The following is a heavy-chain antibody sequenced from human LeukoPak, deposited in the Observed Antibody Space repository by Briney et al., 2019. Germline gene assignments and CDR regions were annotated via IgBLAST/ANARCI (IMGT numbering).Heavy chain of an antibody. J-gene: IGHJ6*02. D-gene: IGHD6-19*01. Sequence: PGGSLRLSCAASGFTFSSYSMNWVRQAPGKGLEWVSSISSSSSYIYYADSVKGRFTISRDNAKNSLYLQMNSLRAEDTAVYYCAKDLYSSGWYRVNYYYYGMDVWGQGTTVTVSS. CDR2: ISSSSSYI. CDR3: AKDLYSSGWYRVNYYYYGMDV. V-gene: IGHV3-21*01. CDR1: GFTFSSYS.